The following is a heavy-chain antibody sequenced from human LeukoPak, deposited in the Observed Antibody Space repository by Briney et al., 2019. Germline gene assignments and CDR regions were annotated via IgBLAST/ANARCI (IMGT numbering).Heavy chain of an antibody. V-gene: IGHV3-23*01. J-gene: IGHJ4*02. CDR2: ISDSGGIT. Sequence: GGSLRLSCAASGFTFTSNAFNWVRQSPGKGLEWVSAISDSGGITDYADSVGGRFTISRDNSKNTLYLQMNSLRVEDTAVYYCARYFLDWGQGTLVTVSS. CDR1: GFTFTSNA. CDR3: ARYFLD.